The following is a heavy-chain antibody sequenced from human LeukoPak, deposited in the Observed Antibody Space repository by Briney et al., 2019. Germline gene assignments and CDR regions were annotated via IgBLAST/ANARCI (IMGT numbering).Heavy chain of an antibody. CDR1: GFTFTSSA. CDR3: AAASEIVVVTADAFDI. J-gene: IGHJ3*02. Sequence: ASVKVSCKASGFTFTSSAMQWVRQARGQGLEWIGWIFVGSGNTNYAQKFQERVTITRDMSTSTAYMELSSLRSEDTAVYYCAAASEIVVVTADAFDIWGQGTMVTVSS. D-gene: IGHD2-21*02. CDR2: IFVGSGNT. V-gene: IGHV1-58*02.